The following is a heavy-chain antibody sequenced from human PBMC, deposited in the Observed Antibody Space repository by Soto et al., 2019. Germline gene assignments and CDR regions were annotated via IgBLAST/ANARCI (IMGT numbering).Heavy chain of an antibody. D-gene: IGHD3-3*01. Sequence: GESLKISCKGSGYSFTSYWIGWVRQMPGKGLEWMGIIYPGDSDTRYSPSFQGQVTISADKSISTAYLQWSSLKASDTAMYYWASPQRYDFWSGYFFDYWGQEPLVTASS. CDR1: GYSFTSYW. J-gene: IGHJ4*02. V-gene: IGHV5-51*01. CDR2: IYPGDSDT. CDR3: ASPQRYDFWSGYFFDY.